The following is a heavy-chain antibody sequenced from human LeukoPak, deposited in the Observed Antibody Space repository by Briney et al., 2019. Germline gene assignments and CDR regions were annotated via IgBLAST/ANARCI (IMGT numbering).Heavy chain of an antibody. J-gene: IGHJ3*02. Sequence: PSETLSLTCTVSGGSIRSSYYYWGWIRQPPGKGLEWIGSIYDSGSTYYNPSLKSRVTISVDTSKNQFSLKLSSVTAADTAVYYCASPGVRGVITGDDAFDIWGQGTMVTVSS. CDR2: IYDSGST. CDR1: GGSIRSSYYY. D-gene: IGHD3-10*01. V-gene: IGHV4-39*07. CDR3: ASPGVRGVITGDDAFDI.